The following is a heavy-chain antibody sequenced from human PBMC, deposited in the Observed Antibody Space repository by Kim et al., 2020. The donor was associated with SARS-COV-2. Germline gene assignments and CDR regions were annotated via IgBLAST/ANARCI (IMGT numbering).Heavy chain of an antibody. CDR1: GGSISSYY. V-gene: IGHV4-59*01. CDR3: ARDDIVVVPAAMGGTDRYYYYGMDV. CDR2: IYYSGST. J-gene: IGHJ6*02. D-gene: IGHD2-2*01. Sequence: SETLSLTCTVSGGSISSYYWSWIRQPPGKGLEWIGYIYYSGSTNYNPSLKSRVTISVDTSKNQFSLKLSSVTAADTAVYYCARDDIVVVPAAMGGTDRYYYYGMDVWGQGTTVTVSS.